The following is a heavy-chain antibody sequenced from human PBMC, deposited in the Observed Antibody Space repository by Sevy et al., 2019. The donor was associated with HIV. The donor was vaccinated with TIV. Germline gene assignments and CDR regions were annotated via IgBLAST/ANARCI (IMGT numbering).Heavy chain of an antibody. J-gene: IGHJ4*02. V-gene: IGHV3-33*01. CDR2: IWYDGSNK. Sequence: GGSLRLSCAASGFTFSSYGMHWVRQAPGKGLEWVAVIWYDGSNKYYADSVKGRFTISRDNTKNTLYLQMNSLRAEDAAVYDCARGVGGERANEYCLDYWGQGTLVTVSS. CDR3: ARGVGGERANEYCLDY. D-gene: IGHD3-16*01. CDR1: GFTFSSYG.